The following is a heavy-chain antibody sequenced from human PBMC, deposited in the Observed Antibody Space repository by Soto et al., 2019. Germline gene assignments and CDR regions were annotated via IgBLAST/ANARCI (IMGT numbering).Heavy chain of an antibody. Sequence: PSETLSLTCTVSGGSISSYYWSWIRQPPGKGLEWIGYIYYSGSTNYNPSLKSRVTISVDTLYLQMNSLRAEDTAVYYCVRDMQLWRLDSWGQGTLVTVSS. J-gene: IGHJ4*02. D-gene: IGHD2-21*01. CDR1: GGSISSYY. V-gene: IGHV4-59*12. CDR3: VRDMQLWRLDS. CDR2: IYYSGST.